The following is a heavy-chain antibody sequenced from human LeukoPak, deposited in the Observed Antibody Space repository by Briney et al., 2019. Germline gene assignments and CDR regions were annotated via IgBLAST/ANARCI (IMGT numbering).Heavy chain of an antibody. J-gene: IGHJ4*02. D-gene: IGHD4-17*01. CDR3: AGASYYGDYVY. CDR2: IYYSGST. Sequence: SETLSLTCTVSGGSISSYYWSWIRQPPGKGLEWIGSIYYSGSTYYNPSLKSRVTISVDTSKNQFSLKLSSVTAADTAVYYCAGASYYGDYVYWGQGTLVTVSS. V-gene: IGHV4-59*05. CDR1: GGSISSYY.